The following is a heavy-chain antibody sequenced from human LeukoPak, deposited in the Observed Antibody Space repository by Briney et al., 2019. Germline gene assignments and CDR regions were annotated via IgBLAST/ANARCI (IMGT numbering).Heavy chain of an antibody. CDR1: GYTFTDYY. V-gene: IGHV1-2*02. CDR2: INPNSGGT. J-gene: IGHJ4*02. Sequence: ASVKVSCKASGYTFTDYYMHWVRQPPGQGLEWMGWINPNSGGTNYAQKFQGRVTMTRDTSISTAYMELSRLRSDDTAVFYCAREEVIAAAGPTLDYWGQGALVTVSS. CDR3: AREEVIAAAGPTLDY. D-gene: IGHD6-13*01.